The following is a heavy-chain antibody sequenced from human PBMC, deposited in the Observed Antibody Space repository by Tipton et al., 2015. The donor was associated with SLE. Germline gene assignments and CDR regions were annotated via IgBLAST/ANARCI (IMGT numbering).Heavy chain of an antibody. CDR2: LFYNGST. Sequence: TLSLTCTVSGDSIGSSTYYWGWIRQPPGKGLEWIGTLFYNGSTYYNPSLRSRLTISLDTSRKQFSLNLSSVTAADTAVYYCARPLPDAYSNSVYFDSWGPGTLVTVSS. CDR3: ARPLPDAYSNSVYFDS. V-gene: IGHV4-39*07. J-gene: IGHJ4*02. D-gene: IGHD4-11*01. CDR1: GDSIGSSTYY.